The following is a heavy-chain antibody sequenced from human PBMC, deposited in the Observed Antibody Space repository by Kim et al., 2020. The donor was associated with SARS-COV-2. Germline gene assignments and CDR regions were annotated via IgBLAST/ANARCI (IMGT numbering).Heavy chain of an antibody. CDR1: GFTFSSYA. CDR2: ISYDGSNK. V-gene: IGHV3-30*04. CDR3: ARDYGAEIAAAPHY. J-gene: IGHJ4*02. Sequence: GGSLRLSCAASGFTFSSYAMHWVRQAPGKGLEWVAVISYDGSNKYYADSVKGRFTISRDNSKNTLYLQMNSLRAEDTAVYYCARDYGAEIAAAPHYWGQGTLVTVSS. D-gene: IGHD6-13*01.